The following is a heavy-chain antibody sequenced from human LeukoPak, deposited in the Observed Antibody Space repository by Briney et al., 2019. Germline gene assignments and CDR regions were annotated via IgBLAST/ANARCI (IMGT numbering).Heavy chain of an antibody. CDR3: ARDGIQLWSPYFDY. CDR1: GGSISSGSYY. Sequence: TPSQTLSLTCTVSGGSISSGSYYWSWIRQPAGKGLEWIGRVYTSGSTNYNSSLKSRVTISVDTSKNQFSLKLSSVTAADTAVYYCARDGIQLWSPYFDYWGQGTLVTVSS. D-gene: IGHD5-18*01. J-gene: IGHJ4*02. CDR2: VYTSGST. V-gene: IGHV4-61*02.